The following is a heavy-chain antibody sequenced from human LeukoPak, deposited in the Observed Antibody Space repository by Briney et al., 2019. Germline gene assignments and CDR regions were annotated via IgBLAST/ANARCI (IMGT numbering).Heavy chain of an antibody. CDR3: ARHLSSSWYGPFDP. CDR1: GFTFSDYY. Sequence: GGSLRLSCAASGFTFSDYYMSWIRQAPGKGLEWVSYISSSGSTIYYADSVKGRFTISRDNAKNSLYLQMNSLRAEDTAVYYCARHLSSSWYGPFDPWGQGTLVTVSS. CDR2: ISSSGSTI. V-gene: IGHV3-11*01. D-gene: IGHD6-13*01. J-gene: IGHJ5*02.